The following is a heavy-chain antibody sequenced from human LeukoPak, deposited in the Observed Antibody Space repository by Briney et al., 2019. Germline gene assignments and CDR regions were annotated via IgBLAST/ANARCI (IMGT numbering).Heavy chain of an antibody. D-gene: IGHD3-10*01. CDR2: ISGSGDST. CDR3: ARDVFSSGSGSPLDY. J-gene: IGHJ4*02. Sequence: GGTLRLSCAASGFTFSSYGMNWVRQAPGKGLEWVSSISGSGDSTDYADSVKGRFTISRDNAKNSLYLQMNSLRAEDTAVYYCARDVFSSGSGSPLDYWGQGTLVTVSS. V-gene: IGHV3-23*01. CDR1: GFTFSSYG.